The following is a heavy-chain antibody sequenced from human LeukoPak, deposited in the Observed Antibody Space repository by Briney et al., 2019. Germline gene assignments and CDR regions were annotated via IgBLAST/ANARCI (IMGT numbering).Heavy chain of an antibody. V-gene: IGHV1-24*01. CDR1: GYTLSDLA. D-gene: IGHD4-17*01. J-gene: IGHJ3*02. CDR2: LDPEDGEA. CDR3: ATRNFGDYGAFDI. Sequence: ASVKVSCKVSGYTLSDLAMHWVRQAPGKGLEWMVGLDPEDGEAIYAQPLQGRVTMTEDTSSDTAYMVLSSLRSEDTAVYYCATRNFGDYGAFDIWGQGTMVTVSS.